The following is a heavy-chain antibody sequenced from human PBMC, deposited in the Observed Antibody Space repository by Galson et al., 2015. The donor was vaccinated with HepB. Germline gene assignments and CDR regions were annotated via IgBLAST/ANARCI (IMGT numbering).Heavy chain of an antibody. D-gene: IGHD3-22*01. Sequence: SLRLSCAASGFTFSSYSMNWVRQAPGKGLEWVSYISSSSSTIYYADSVKGRFTISKDNAKNSLYLQMNSLRDEDTAVYYCARDYYDSSGYYYEIDYWGQGTLVTVSS. CDR1: GFTFSSYS. CDR2: ISSSSSTI. V-gene: IGHV3-48*02. J-gene: IGHJ4*02. CDR3: ARDYYDSSGYYYEIDY.